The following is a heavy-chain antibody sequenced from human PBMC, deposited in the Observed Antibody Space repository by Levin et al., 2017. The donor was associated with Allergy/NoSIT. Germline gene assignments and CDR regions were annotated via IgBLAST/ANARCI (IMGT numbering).Heavy chain of an antibody. J-gene: IGHJ4*02. CDR3: ARGGSSSGFDY. CDR1: GYSFPTYD. Sequence: ASVKVSCKASGYSFPTYDISWVRQAPGQGLEWMGWISTKNGNTNYIQGLRGRVTMTTDTSTSTAYMELRSLRSDDTAVYYCARGGSSSGFDYWGQGTPVTVSS. D-gene: IGHD3-3*01. CDR2: ISTKNGNT. V-gene: IGHV1-18*01.